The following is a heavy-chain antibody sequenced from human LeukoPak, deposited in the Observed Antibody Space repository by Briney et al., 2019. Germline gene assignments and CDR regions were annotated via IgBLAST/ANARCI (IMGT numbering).Heavy chain of an antibody. Sequence: SETLSLTCTVSGGSISSYYWSWIRQPAGKGLEWIGRIYTSGSTNYNPSLKSRVTMSVDTSKNQFSLKLSSVTAADTAVYYCARLDYSNTLGWYFDLWGRGTLVTVSS. CDR1: GGSISSYY. CDR3: ARLDYSNTLGWYFDL. CDR2: IYTSGST. J-gene: IGHJ2*01. V-gene: IGHV4-4*07. D-gene: IGHD4-11*01.